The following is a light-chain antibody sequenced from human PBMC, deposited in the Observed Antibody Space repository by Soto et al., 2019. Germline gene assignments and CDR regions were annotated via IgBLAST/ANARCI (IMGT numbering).Light chain of an antibody. Sequence: EIVMTQSPATLSVSPGESVTLSCRASQSVSSNLAWYQQRPGQAPRLLISGASTRATGIPARFSGSGSGTEFTLTISSLQSEDFAVYYCQQYNNWPPWTFGQGTKVEV. V-gene: IGKV3-15*01. J-gene: IGKJ1*01. CDR3: QQYNNWPPWT. CDR1: QSVSSN. CDR2: GAS.